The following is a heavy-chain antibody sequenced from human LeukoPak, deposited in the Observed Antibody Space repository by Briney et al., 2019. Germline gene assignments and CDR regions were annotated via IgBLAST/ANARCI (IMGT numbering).Heavy chain of an antibody. CDR3: AKRAITGTTSKGAFDF. CDR1: GFTFSSYA. D-gene: IGHD1-7*01. J-gene: IGHJ4*02. CDR2: ISGSGGST. Sequence: GGSLRLSCAASGFTFSSYAMNWVRQAPGKGLEWVSAISGSGGSTYYADSVKGRFTISRDNSKNTLYLQMNSLRAEDTAVYYCAKRAITGTTSKGAFDFWGQGTLVAVSS. V-gene: IGHV3-23*01.